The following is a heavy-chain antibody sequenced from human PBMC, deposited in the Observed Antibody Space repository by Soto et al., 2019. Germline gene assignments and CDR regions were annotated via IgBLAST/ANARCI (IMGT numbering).Heavy chain of an antibody. CDR3: ARVATMVRGFDP. CDR2: IYYSGST. J-gene: IGHJ5*02. D-gene: IGHD3-10*01. CDR1: GGSISSGGYY. V-gene: IGHV4-31*03. Sequence: PSETLSLTCTVSGGSISSGGYYWSWIRQHPGKGLEWIGYIYYSGSTYYNPSLKSRVTISVDTSKNQFSLKLSSVTAADTAVYYCARVATMVRGFDPWGQGTLVTVPQ.